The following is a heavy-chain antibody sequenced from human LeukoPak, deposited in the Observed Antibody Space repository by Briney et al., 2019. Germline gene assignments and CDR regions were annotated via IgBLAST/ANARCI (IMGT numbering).Heavy chain of an antibody. J-gene: IGHJ4*02. Sequence: SVKVSCKASGGTFSSYAISWVRQAPGQGLEWMGRIIPILGIANYAQKFQGRVTITRDTSASTAYMELSSLRSEDTAVYYCARGPLGLADYWGQGTLVTVSS. V-gene: IGHV1-69*04. CDR3: ARGPLGLADY. CDR1: GGTFSSYA. D-gene: IGHD7-27*01. CDR2: IIPILGIA.